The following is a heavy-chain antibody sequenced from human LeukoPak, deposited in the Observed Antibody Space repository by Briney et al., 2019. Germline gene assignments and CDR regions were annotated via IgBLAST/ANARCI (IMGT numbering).Heavy chain of an antibody. CDR3: ARADPYCSSTSCYTHFDY. CDR2: ISYDGSNK. J-gene: IGHJ4*02. CDR1: GFTFSSYA. Sequence: PGRSLRLSCAASGFTFSSYAMHWVRQAPGKGLGWVAVISYDGSNKYYADSVKGRFTISRDNSKNTLYLQMNSLRAEDTAVYYCARADPYCSSTSCYTHFDYWGQGTLVTVSS. V-gene: IGHV3-30-3*01. D-gene: IGHD2-2*02.